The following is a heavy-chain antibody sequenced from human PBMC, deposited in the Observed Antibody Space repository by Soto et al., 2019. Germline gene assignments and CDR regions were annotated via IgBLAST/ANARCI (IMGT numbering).Heavy chain of an antibody. D-gene: IGHD5-12*01. Sequence: TLSLTCTVSGASISSGRSYWSWIRQHPGKGLEWIGYMFYSGSTYYHPSLKSRVNISADTSKNQFSLRLTSVTPADTAVYYCERDNGYGHFDSWGQGTLVTVSS. CDR3: ERDNGYGHFDS. CDR1: GASISSGRSY. J-gene: IGHJ4*02. V-gene: IGHV4-31*03. CDR2: MFYSGST.